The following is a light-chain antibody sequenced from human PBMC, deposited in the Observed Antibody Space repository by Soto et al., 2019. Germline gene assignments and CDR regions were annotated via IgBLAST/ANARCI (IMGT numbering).Light chain of an antibody. J-gene: IGKJ2*01. CDR3: QQTYSNSLYT. CDR2: AAS. Sequence: DIQMTQSPSSLSASVGDRVTITCRASESISSYLNWYQQRPGKAPKLLIYAASSLQSGVTSRFSGSGSGTDFTLTISNLQPEDLATYFCQQTYSNSLYTFGQGTTLDIK. V-gene: IGKV1-39*01. CDR1: ESISSY.